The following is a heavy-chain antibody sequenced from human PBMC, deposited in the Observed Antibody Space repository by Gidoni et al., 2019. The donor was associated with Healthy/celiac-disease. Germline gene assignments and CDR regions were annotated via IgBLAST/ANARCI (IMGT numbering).Heavy chain of an antibody. CDR2: ISYDGSNK. CDR3: ARGSSGYYYIAAYYFDY. J-gene: IGHJ4*02. V-gene: IGHV3-30-3*01. Sequence: QVQLVESGGGVVQPGRSLRLSCAASGFTFSSYAMHWVRQAPGKGLEWGAVISYDGSNKYYADSVKGRFTISRDNSKNTLYLQMNSLRAEDTAVYYCARGSSGYYYIAAYYFDYWGQGTLVTVSS. CDR1: GFTFSSYA. D-gene: IGHD3-22*01.